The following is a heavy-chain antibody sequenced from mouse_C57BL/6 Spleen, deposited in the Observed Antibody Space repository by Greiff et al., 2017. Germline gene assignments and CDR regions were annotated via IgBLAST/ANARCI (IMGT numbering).Heavy chain of an antibody. CDR2: IDPETGGT. V-gene: IGHV1-15*01. D-gene: IGHD6-5*01. Sequence: QVQLQQSGAVLVRPGASVTLSCKASGYTFTDYEMHWVKQTPVHGLEWIGAIDPETGGTAYNQKFKGKAILTADTSASTAYMELRSLTSEDSAVYYCTRGLSPYFGFWGQGTTLTVSS. CDR1: GYTFTDYE. CDR3: TRGLSPYFGF. J-gene: IGHJ2*01.